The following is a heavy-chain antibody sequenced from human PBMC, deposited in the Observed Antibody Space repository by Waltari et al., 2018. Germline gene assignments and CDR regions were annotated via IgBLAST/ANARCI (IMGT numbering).Heavy chain of an antibody. CDR2: INSDGSST. CDR3: ARGLVSPLDY. V-gene: IGHV3-74*01. CDR1: GFTFSSYW. Sequence: EVQLVESGGGLVQPGGSLRLSCAASGFTFSSYWMHWVRQAPGKGLVWVSGINSDGSSTSYADSVKGRCTISRDNAKNTLYLQMNSLRAEDTAVYYCARGLVSPLDYWGQGTLVTVSS. J-gene: IGHJ4*02. D-gene: IGHD2-8*01.